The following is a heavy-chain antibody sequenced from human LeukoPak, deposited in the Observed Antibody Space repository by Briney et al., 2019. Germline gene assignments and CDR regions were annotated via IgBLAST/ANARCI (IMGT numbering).Heavy chain of an antibody. Sequence: SETLSLTCTVSGGSISSYYWSWIRQPAGKGLEWIGRIYTSGSTNYNPSLKSRVTISVDTSKNQFSLKLSSVTAADTAVYYCARLIPFFGVVIDYFDYWGQGTLVTVSS. V-gene: IGHV4-4*07. CDR2: IYTSGST. CDR3: ARLIPFFGVVIDYFDY. CDR1: GGSISSYY. J-gene: IGHJ4*02. D-gene: IGHD3-3*01.